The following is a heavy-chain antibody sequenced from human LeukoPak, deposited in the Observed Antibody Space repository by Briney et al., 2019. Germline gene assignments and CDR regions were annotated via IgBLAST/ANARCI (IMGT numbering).Heavy chain of an antibody. V-gene: IGHV3-30*02. D-gene: IGHD3-22*01. Sequence: GGSLRLSCAAYGFTFSNYGIHWVRQAPGKGLEWVSYIRYDGSNNYYADSVKGRFTISRDNSKNTLYLQMNSLRAEDTAVYYCARDQRAYDSSGYLFWDYGMDVWGQGTTVTVSS. CDR3: ARDQRAYDSSGYLFWDYGMDV. CDR1: GFTFSNYG. J-gene: IGHJ6*02. CDR2: IRYDGSNN.